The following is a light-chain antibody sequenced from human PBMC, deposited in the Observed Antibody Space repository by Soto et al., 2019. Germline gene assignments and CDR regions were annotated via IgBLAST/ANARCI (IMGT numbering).Light chain of an antibody. J-gene: IGLJ1*01. CDR1: NIGSKS. Sequence: SYYLTKSPSVSVAPGQTVSITCGGYNIGSKSVHWYQQKPGQAPVLVVYDDSDRRSGIPERFSGSNSGNTATLTITRVEAGDEADYHCLVWDSRSEHYVFGTGTKVTVL. CDR3: LVWDSRSEHYV. CDR2: DDS. V-gene: IGLV3-21*02.